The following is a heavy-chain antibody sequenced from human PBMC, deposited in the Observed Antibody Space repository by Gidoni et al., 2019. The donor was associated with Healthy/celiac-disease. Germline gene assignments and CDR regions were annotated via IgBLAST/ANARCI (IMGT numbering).Heavy chain of an antibody. J-gene: IGHJ4*02. Sequence: QVQLVESGGGVVQPGRSLRLSCAASGFTFSSYAVHWVRQAPGKGLGWVAVISFDGSSNYYVDSVKGRFTISRDNSKNTLYLQMNSLRAEDTAVYYCARGGGIGSGWYTEFDFWGQGTLVTVSS. CDR3: ARGGGIGSGWYTEFDF. CDR1: GFTFSSYA. D-gene: IGHD6-19*01. V-gene: IGHV3-30-3*01. CDR2: ISFDGSSN.